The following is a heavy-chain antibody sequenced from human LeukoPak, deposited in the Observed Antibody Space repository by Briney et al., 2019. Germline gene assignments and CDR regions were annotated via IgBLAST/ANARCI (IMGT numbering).Heavy chain of an antibody. V-gene: IGHV4-59*12. Sequence: SETLSLTCTVSGGSISSYYWSWIRQPPGKGLEWIGYIYYSGSTNYNPSLKSRVTISVDTSKNQFSLKLSSVTAADTAVYYCARDAQQQLAIDYWGQGTLVTVSS. CDR1: GGSISSYY. CDR3: ARDAQQQLAIDY. CDR2: IYYSGST. D-gene: IGHD6-13*01. J-gene: IGHJ4*02.